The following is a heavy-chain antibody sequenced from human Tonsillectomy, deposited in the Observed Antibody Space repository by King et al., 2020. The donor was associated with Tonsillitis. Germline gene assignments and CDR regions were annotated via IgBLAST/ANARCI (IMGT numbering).Heavy chain of an antibody. J-gene: IGHJ5*02. Sequence: VQLQESGPGLVKPSGTLSLICAVSGGSISSDNWWSWVRQPPGKGLEWIGEVYHSGSTIYNPSLKSRVTISVDKSKNHFSLRLTSLTAADTAVYYCARDWGMVRGIVTYNWFDPWGQGTLVTVSS. CDR2: VYHSGST. D-gene: IGHD3-10*01. V-gene: IGHV4-4*02. CDR3: ARDWGMVRGIVTYNWFDP. CDR1: GGSISSDNW.